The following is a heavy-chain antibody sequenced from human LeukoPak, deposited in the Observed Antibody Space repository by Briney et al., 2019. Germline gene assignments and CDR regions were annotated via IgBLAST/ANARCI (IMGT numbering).Heavy chain of an antibody. Sequence: PSETLSLTCTVSGGSISSSSYYWGWIRQPPGKGLEWIGSIYYSGSTYYNPSLKSRVTISVDTSKNQFSLKLSSVTAADTAVYYCARRAAVAGLDAFDIWGQGTMVTVSS. V-gene: IGHV4-39*01. J-gene: IGHJ3*02. CDR2: IYYSGST. CDR1: GGSISSSSYY. CDR3: ARRAAVAGLDAFDI. D-gene: IGHD6-19*01.